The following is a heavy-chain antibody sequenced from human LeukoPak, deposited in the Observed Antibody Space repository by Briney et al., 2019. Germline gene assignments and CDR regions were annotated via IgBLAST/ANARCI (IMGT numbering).Heavy chain of an antibody. CDR2: INPNSGGT. V-gene: IGHV1-2*02. D-gene: IGHD1-26*01. J-gene: IGHJ4*02. CDR1: GYTFTGYY. CDR3: AREDRIVGATDY. Sequence: ASVKVSCKASGYTFTGYYMHWVRQAPGQWLEWMGWINPNSGGTNYAQKFQGRVTMTRDTSISTAYMELSRLRSDDTAVYYCAREDRIVGATDYWGQGTLVTVSS.